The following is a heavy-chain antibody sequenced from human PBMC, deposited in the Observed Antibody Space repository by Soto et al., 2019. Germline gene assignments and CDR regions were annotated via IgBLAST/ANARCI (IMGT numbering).Heavy chain of an antibody. CDR3: MLGSGWKDFDY. CDR2: IYDSGST. D-gene: IGHD3-22*01. CDR1: GGTISSAAYC. Sequence: PSETLSLTCTVSGGTISSAAYCWSWIRQPPGKGLEWIGSIYDSGSTYYNPSLKSRVTISVDTSKNQFSLKLSSVTAADTAVYYCMLGSGWKDFDYWGQGTLVTVSS. V-gene: IGHV4-39*01. J-gene: IGHJ4*02.